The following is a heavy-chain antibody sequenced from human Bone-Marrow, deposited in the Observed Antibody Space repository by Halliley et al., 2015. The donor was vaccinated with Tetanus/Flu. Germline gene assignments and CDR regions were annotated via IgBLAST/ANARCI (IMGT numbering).Heavy chain of an antibody. V-gene: IGHV3-48*03. J-gene: IGHJ4*02. D-gene: IGHD1-26*01. CDR2: IISRGGTL. CDR3: GRGPPGVTRFFDY. Sequence: GWFSYIISRGGTLYYADSVKGRFTISRDNAKNSLYLQMHSLRAGDTAVYYCGRGPPGVTRFFDYWGQGTLVTVST.